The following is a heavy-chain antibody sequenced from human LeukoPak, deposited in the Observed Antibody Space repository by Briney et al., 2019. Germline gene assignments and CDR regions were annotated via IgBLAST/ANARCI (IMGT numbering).Heavy chain of an antibody. Sequence: GGSLRLSCAASGFTFSSYAMHWVRQAPGKGLEYVSAISSNGDSTDYADSVKGRFTVSRDNSKNTLYLQMGSLRAEDMAVYYCATVDPMIVAKYYFDYWGQGTLVTVSS. V-gene: IGHV3-64*02. CDR1: GFTFSSYA. J-gene: IGHJ4*02. CDR2: ISSNGDST. D-gene: IGHD3-22*01. CDR3: ATVDPMIVAKYYFDY.